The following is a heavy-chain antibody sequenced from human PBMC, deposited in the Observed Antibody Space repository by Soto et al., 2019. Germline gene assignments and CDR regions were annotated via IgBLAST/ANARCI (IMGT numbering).Heavy chain of an antibody. V-gene: IGHV4-59*08. Sequence: SETLSLTCTVSGGSISGYYWSWLRQPPGKGLEWIGYIYNSGSTNYNPSLKSRVTISVDRSKNQFSLKLSSVTAADTAVYYCARQTDDSYTFNAFDIWGQGTMVTVSS. CDR3: ARQTDDSYTFNAFDI. D-gene: IGHD3-16*01. J-gene: IGHJ3*02. CDR1: GGSISGYY. CDR2: IYNSGST.